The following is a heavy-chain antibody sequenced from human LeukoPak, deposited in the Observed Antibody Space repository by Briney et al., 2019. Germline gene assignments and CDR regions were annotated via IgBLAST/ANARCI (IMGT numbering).Heavy chain of an antibody. V-gene: IGHV3-23*01. CDR1: GFTFSSNA. CDR3: ARGTISGSSLYYFDY. J-gene: IGHJ4*02. Sequence: GGSLRLSCAASGFTFSSNAMSWVRQAPGKGLEWVSSISGSGGSTYYADSVKGRFTISRDSSKDTLYMQMNSLRAEDTAVYYCARGTISGSSLYYFDYWGQGTLVTVSS. CDR2: ISGSGGST. D-gene: IGHD1-26*01.